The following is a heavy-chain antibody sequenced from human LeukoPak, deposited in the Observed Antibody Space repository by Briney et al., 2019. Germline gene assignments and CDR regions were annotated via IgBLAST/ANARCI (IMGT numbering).Heavy chain of an antibody. Sequence: PGGSLRLSCAASGFTFSSYAMSWVRQAPGKGLEWVSAISGSGGSTYYADSVKGRFTISRDNSKNTLYLQMNSLRAEDTAVYYCASSTYYYDSSGYSPGDYWGQGTLVTVSS. J-gene: IGHJ4*02. CDR2: ISGSGGST. D-gene: IGHD3-22*01. CDR3: ASSTYYYDSSGYSPGDY. CDR1: GFTFSSYA. V-gene: IGHV3-23*01.